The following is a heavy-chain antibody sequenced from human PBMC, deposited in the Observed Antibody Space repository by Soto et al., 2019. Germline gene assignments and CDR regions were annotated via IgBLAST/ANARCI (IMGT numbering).Heavy chain of an antibody. CDR3: ARDEMGYCSRGSCYAPGGMDV. CDR1: GFIFSNYG. D-gene: IGHD2-15*01. CDR2: IWNDGSNK. V-gene: IGHV3-33*01. J-gene: IGHJ6*02. Sequence: GGSLRLSCVASGFIFSNYGMHWVRQAPGKGLEWVAAIWNDGSNKYFADSVKGRFTMSRDNSKDTLYLQMNSLRVEDTAVYYCARDEMGYCSRGSCYAPGGMDVWGQGTTVTVSS.